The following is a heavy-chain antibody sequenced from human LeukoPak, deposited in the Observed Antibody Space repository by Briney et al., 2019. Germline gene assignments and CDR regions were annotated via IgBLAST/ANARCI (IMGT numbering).Heavy chain of an antibody. V-gene: IGHV3-48*01. CDR2: ISSSSSTI. CDR3: ARDGTAAGWSAEYSST. Sequence: GGSLRLSCAASGFTFSSYSMNWVRQAPGKGLEWVSYISSSSSTIYYADSVKGRFTISRDNAKNSLYLQMNSLRAEDTAVYYCARDGTAAGWSAEYSSTGARAPWSPSPQ. J-gene: IGHJ1*01. CDR1: GFTFSSYS. D-gene: IGHD6-13*01.